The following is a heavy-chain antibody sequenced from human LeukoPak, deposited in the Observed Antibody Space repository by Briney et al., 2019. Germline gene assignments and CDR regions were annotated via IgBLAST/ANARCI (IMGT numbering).Heavy chain of an antibody. Sequence: ASVKVSCKASGYTFTSYAMHWVRQAPGQRLEWMGWINAGNGNTKYSQKFQGRVTITRDTSASTAYMELSSLRSEDTAVYYCARGALWFGELFADYWGQGTLVTVSS. V-gene: IGHV1-3*01. J-gene: IGHJ4*02. CDR2: INAGNGNT. CDR1: GYTFTSYA. D-gene: IGHD3-10*01. CDR3: ARGALWFGELFADY.